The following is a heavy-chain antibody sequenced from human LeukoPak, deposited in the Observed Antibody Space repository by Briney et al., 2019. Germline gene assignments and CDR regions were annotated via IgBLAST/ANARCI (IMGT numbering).Heavy chain of an antibody. J-gene: IGHJ4*02. D-gene: IGHD3-10*01. CDR3: ARGDFYYGSGSYVFYFDY. CDR2: INHGGST. Sequence: SETLSLTCAVYGGSFSGYYWSWIRQPPGKGLEWIGEINHGGSTNYNPSLKSRVTISVDTSKNQFSLKLSSVTAADTAVYYCARGDFYYGSGSYVFYFDYWGQGTLVTVSS. CDR1: GGSFSGYY. V-gene: IGHV4-34*01.